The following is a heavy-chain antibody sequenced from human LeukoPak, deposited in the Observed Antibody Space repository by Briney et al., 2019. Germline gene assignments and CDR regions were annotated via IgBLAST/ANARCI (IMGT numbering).Heavy chain of an antibody. CDR2: IYYRGNT. D-gene: IGHD3-3*01. Sequence: SETLSLTCTVSGGSISSADYYWRWIRQHPGKGLEWIGSIYYRGNTYYDPSLESRVTISVDTSKNQFSLRLSSVTGADTAVYYCGRVRFLEWLPFDYWGQGTLVTVSS. V-gene: IGHV4-31*03. J-gene: IGHJ4*02. CDR1: GGSISSADYY. CDR3: GRVRFLEWLPFDY.